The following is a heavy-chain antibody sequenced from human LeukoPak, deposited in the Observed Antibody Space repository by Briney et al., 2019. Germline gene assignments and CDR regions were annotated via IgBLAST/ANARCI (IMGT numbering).Heavy chain of an antibody. CDR1: GFTFSSYG. J-gene: IGHJ3*02. D-gene: IGHD5/OR15-5a*01. Sequence: GGSLRLSCAASGFTFSSYGMHWVRQAPGKGLEWVAFIRYDGSNKYYADSVKGRFTISRDNAKNSLYLQMNSLRAEDTAVYYCARDSVSPGAFDIWGQGTMVTVSS. CDR2: IRYDGSNK. V-gene: IGHV3-30*02. CDR3: ARDSVSPGAFDI.